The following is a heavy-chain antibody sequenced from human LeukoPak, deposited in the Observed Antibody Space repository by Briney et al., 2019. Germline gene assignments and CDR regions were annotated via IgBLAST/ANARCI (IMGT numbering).Heavy chain of an antibody. CDR1: DGSISSGDYS. D-gene: IGHD3-22*01. V-gene: IGHV4-30-4*01. CDR2: IYTSGST. J-gene: IGHJ3*02. Sequence: PSQTLSLTCTVSDGSISSGDYSWSWIRQPPGKGLEWIGYIYTSGSTNYNPSLKSRVTMSVDTSKNQFSLKLSSVTAADTAVYYCAREGYYSSDAFDIWGQGTMVTVSS. CDR3: AREGYYSSDAFDI.